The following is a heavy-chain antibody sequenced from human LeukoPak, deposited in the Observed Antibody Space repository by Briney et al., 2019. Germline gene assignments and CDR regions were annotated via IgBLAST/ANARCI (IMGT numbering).Heavy chain of an antibody. D-gene: IGHD2-2*01. V-gene: IGHV1-2*02. CDR1: GYTFTGYY. CDR2: INPNSGGT. J-gene: IGHJ6*03. Sequence: ASVKVSCKASGYTFTGYYMHWVRQAPGQGLEWMGWINPNSGGTNYAQKFQGRVTMTRDTSISTAYMELSRLRSDDTAVYYCARVDCSSTSCQDYYYYYYMDVWGKGTTVTVSS. CDR3: ARVDCSSTSCQDYYYYYYMDV.